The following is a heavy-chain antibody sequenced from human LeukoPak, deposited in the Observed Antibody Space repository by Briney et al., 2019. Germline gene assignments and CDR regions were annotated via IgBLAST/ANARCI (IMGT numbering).Heavy chain of an antibody. V-gene: IGHV1-3*01. CDR2: INAGNGNT. CDR1: GYTFTSYA. CDR3: ARGGGVGATMNG. J-gene: IGHJ4*02. Sequence: ASVKVSCKASGYTFTSYAMHWVRQAPGQRLEWMGWINAGNGNTKYSQKFQGRVTITRDTSASTAYMELSSLRSEDTAVYYCARGGGVGATMNGWGQGTLVTVSS. D-gene: IGHD1-26*01.